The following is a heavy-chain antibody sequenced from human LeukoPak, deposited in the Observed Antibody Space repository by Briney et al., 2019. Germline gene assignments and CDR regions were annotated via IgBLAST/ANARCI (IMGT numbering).Heavy chain of an antibody. V-gene: IGHV3-11*01. CDR2: ISTSGSAK. D-gene: IGHD5-18*01. CDR3: ARGYSFNDY. Sequence: GGSLRLSCTVSRFTFSDFYMSWIRQAPGKGLEWVSYISTSGSAKFYADSVKGRSTISRDNAKNSLYLYMNSLRVGDTAVYYCARGYSFNDYWGQGTLVTVSS. J-gene: IGHJ4*02. CDR1: RFTFSDFY.